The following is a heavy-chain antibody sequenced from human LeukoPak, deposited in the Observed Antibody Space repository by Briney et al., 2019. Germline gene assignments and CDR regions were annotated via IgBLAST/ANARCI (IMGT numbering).Heavy chain of an antibody. CDR1: GGSISDYY. CDR2: IYYSGST. D-gene: IGHD3-10*01. J-gene: IGHJ4*02. CDR3: ASSYGSGIHHY. Sequence: SGTLSLTCTVSGGSISDYYWSWIRQPPGKGLEYIGYIYYSGSTNYNPSLKSRVTISVDTSKNQFSLKLSSVTAADTAVYYCASSYGSGIHHYWGQGTLVTVSS. V-gene: IGHV4-59*01.